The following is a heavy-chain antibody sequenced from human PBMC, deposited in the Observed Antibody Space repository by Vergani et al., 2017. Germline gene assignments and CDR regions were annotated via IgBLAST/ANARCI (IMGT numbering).Heavy chain of an antibody. J-gene: IGHJ5*02. CDR2: IYHSGST. CDR3: ARSRQQLVRGYNWFDP. CDR1: GYSISSGYY. D-gene: IGHD6-13*01. Sequence: QVQLQESGPGLVKPSETLSLTCAVSGYSISSGYYWGWIRQPPGKGLEWIGRIYHSGSTYYNPSLKSRVTISVDTSKNQFSLKLSSVTAADTAVYYCARSRQQLVRGYNWFDPWGQGTLVTVSS. V-gene: IGHV4-38-2*01.